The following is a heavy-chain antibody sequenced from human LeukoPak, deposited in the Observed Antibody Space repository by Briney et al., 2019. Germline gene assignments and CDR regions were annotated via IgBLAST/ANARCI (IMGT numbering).Heavy chain of an antibody. CDR1: GASVSSSNYF. D-gene: IGHD2-21*02. Sequence: SETLSLTCAVSGASVSSSNYFWGWIRQPPGEGPEWLGSFSHIGATYSNPSLKSRVTISLDTSQNQFTLTVTSVTVADTALYFCASRRFVSPTAIETWFDSWGQGTLVTVSS. CDR2: FSHIGAT. J-gene: IGHJ5*01. CDR3: ASRRFVSPTAIETWFDS. V-gene: IGHV4-39*06.